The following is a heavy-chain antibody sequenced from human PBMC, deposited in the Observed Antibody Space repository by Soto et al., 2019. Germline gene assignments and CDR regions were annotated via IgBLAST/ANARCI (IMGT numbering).Heavy chain of an antibody. J-gene: IGHJ4*02. V-gene: IGHV3-23*01. CDR2: ISDSGDKR. CDR1: GFTFSREW. D-gene: IGHD3-22*01. Sequence: PGGSLRLSCADSGFTFSREWMSWVRQAPGKGLEWVSAISDSGDKRYYADSVKGRFTISRDNSKKTLYLQMSSLRAEDTAVFYCAKGIGSSGYYPFDCWGQGTLVTVSS. CDR3: AKGIGSSGYYPFDC.